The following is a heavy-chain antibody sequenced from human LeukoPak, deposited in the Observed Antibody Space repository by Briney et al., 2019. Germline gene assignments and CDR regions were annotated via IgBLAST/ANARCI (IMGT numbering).Heavy chain of an antibody. D-gene: IGHD6-13*01. J-gene: IGHJ6*03. CDR1: GDSISTSKSY. Sequence: SDTLSLTCTVSGDSISTSKSYWGWIRQPPLKGLEWIGSIYYTGNTYYNPSLKSRVTISVDTSKNQFSLKLSSVTAADTAVYYCARAPNIAAAGTELYYYYMDVWGKGTTVTISS. CDR2: IYYTGNT. CDR3: ARAPNIAAAGTELYYYYMDV. V-gene: IGHV4-39*07.